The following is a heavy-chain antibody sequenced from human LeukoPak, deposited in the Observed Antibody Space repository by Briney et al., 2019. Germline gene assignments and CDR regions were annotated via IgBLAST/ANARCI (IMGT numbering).Heavy chain of an antibody. J-gene: IGHJ5*02. Sequence: PGGSLRLSCAASGFTFSSYAMSWVRQAPGKGLEWVSVIYSGGSTYYADSVKGRFTISRDNSKNTLYLQMNSLRAEDTAVYYCARWRDLAAADTNWFDPWGQGTLVTVSS. D-gene: IGHD6-13*01. CDR1: GFTFSSYA. CDR2: IYSGGST. CDR3: ARWRDLAAADTNWFDP. V-gene: IGHV3-66*01.